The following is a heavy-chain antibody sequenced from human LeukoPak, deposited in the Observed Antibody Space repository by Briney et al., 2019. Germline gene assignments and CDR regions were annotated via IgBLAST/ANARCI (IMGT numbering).Heavy chain of an antibody. J-gene: IGHJ4*02. CDR2: INWSGDVT. Sequence: PGGSLGLSCAASGFKFEDYGMSWVRQVPGKGLEWVAGINWSGDVTGFADSVKGRFIVSRDNAKRSLYLQMNSLRAEDTALYHCARDMELDYNYENSGFYPNDYWGQGTLVTVSS. D-gene: IGHD3-22*01. CDR1: GFKFEDYG. V-gene: IGHV3-20*01. CDR3: ARDMELDYNYENSGFYPNDY.